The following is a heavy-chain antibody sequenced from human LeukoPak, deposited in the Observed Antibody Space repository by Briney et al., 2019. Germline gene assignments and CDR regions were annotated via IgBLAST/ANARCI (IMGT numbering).Heavy chain of an antibody. J-gene: IGHJ3*02. Sequence: TGGSLRLSCAASGFTFSSYAMHWVRQAPGKGLEYVSAISSNGGSTYYANSVKGRFTISRDNSKNTLYLQMGSLRAEDMAVYCCAREGFDYDHDAFDIWGQGTMVTVSS. CDR1: GFTFSSYA. CDR2: ISSNGGST. V-gene: IGHV3-64*01. D-gene: IGHD3-16*01. CDR3: AREGFDYDHDAFDI.